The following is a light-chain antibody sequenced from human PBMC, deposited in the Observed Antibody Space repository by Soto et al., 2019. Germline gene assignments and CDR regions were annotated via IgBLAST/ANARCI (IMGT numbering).Light chain of an antibody. V-gene: IGKV3-20*01. CDR2: GAS. CDR3: QQDGSSRT. Sequence: EIVLTQSPGTLSLSPGERATLSCRASQSVSSSYLAWYQQKPGQAPRLLIDGASSRATGSPDRVSGSGSGTDFTLTISRLEPEDFAVDYCQQDGSSRTSGQRTKA. CDR1: QSVSSSY. J-gene: IGKJ1*01.